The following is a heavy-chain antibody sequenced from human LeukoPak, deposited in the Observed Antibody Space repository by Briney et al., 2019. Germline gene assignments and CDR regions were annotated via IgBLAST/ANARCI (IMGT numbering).Heavy chain of an antibody. J-gene: IGHJ1*01. D-gene: IGHD6-13*01. CDR3: ARGRGSSWYLYFQH. CDR2: INYSGGT. V-gene: IGHV4-34*01. CDR1: GGSFRGYY. Sequence: SETLSLTCAVYGGSFRGYYWSWIRQPPGKGLEWMGDINYSGGTNYNPSLKNRVTISVDASTNQFSLQLSSVTAADTAVYYCARGRGSSWYLYFQHWGQGTLVTVSS.